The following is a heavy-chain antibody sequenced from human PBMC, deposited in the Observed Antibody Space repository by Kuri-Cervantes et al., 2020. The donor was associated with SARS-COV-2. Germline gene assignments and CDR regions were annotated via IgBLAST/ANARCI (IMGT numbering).Heavy chain of an antibody. V-gene: IGHV5-51*01. CDR3: ARGVVPADIPDY. Sequence: GGSLRLSCKGSGYSVTSYCIGWVRQMPGKGLEWMGIIYPGDSDTRYSPSFQGQVTISADKSISTAYLRWSSLKASDTAMYYCARGVVPADIPDYGGQGTLVTDSS. D-gene: IGHD2-2*02. J-gene: IGHJ4*02. CDR1: GYSVTSYC. CDR2: IYPGDSDT.